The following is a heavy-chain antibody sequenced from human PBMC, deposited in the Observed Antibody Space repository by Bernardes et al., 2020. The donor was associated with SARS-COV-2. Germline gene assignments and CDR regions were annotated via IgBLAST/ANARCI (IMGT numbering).Heavy chain of an antibody. D-gene: IGHD1-26*01. CDR1: GFTFSSHA. CDR3: AKGDLEWELLGSFDN. V-gene: IGHV3-30*18. J-gene: IGHJ4*02. Sequence: GGSLRLSCAASGFTFSSHAMHWVRQAPGKGLEWVTVISDDGSNKYYGDSVKGRFTISRDNSKNTLYLQMSSLRAEDTALYYCAKGDLEWELLGSFDNWGQGTLVTVSS. CDR2: ISDDGSNK.